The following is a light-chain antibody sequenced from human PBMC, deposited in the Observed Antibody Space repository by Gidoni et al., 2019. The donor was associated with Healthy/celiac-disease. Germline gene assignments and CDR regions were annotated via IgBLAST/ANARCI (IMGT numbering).Light chain of an antibody. CDR2: RNN. Sequence: QSVLTQQPSPSGTPGQGVTISCSGSSSNIGSNYVYWYQQLPGTAPKLLIYRNNQRPSGVPDRFSGSKSGTSASLAISGLRSEDEADYYCAAWDDSLSGFVVFGGGTKLTVL. J-gene: IGLJ2*01. CDR3: AAWDDSLSGFVV. CDR1: SSNIGSNY. V-gene: IGLV1-47*01.